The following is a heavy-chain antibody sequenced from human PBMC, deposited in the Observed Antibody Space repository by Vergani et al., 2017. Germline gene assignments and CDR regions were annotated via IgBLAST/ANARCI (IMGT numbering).Heavy chain of an antibody. CDR1: GDSISPTTYY. CDR3: ARHDCGGDCFHNWFDP. V-gene: IGHV4-39*01. J-gene: IGHJ5*02. D-gene: IGHD2-21*02. CDR2: IHYSGRT. Sequence: QLQLPESGPGLVKPSETLSLTCTVSGDSISPTTYYWGWVRQPPGMGLEWIGSIHYSGRTYYNPSLKSRVTISIDMSKNQFALKLNSVTAADTAVYYCARHDCGGDCFHNWFDPWGPGTLVTVSS.